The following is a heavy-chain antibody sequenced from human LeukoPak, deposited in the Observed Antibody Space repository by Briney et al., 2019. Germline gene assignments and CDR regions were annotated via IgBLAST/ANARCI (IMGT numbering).Heavy chain of an antibody. D-gene: IGHD6-13*01. CDR3: AKGGYSSSWGFDY. Sequence: PGRSLRLSCAASGFTFSSYGMHWVRQAPGKGLEWVAVISYDGSNKYYADSVKGRFTISKDNSKNTLYLQMNSLRAEDTAVYYCAKGGYSSSWGFDYWGQGTLVTVSS. CDR2: ISYDGSNK. J-gene: IGHJ4*02. CDR1: GFTFSSYG. V-gene: IGHV3-30*18.